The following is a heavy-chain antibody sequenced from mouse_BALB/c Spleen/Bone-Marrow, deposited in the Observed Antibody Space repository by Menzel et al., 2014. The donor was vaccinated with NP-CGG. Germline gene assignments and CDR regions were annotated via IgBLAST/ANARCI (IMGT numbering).Heavy chain of an antibody. CDR3: ARTAY. CDR1: GYTFTDYW. J-gene: IGHJ3*01. CDR2: IDPSDSET. V-gene: IGHV1-69*02. Sequence: QVQLQQSGAELVKPGALVKLSCKASGYTFTDYWMNWVKQRPGRGLEWIGRIDPSDSETHYNQKFKDKATLTVDKSSTTAYIQLSNLTSEDSAVYYCARTAYWGQGTLVTVSA.